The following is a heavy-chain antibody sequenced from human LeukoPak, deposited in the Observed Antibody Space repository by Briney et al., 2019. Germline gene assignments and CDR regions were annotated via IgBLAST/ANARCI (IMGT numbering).Heavy chain of an antibody. D-gene: IGHD5-12*01. Sequence: PGGSLRLSCAASGFTFSSYGMHWVRQAPGKGLEWVAVISYDGSNKYYADSVKGRFTISRDNSKNTLYLQMNSLRAEDTAVYYCAKDRGYSGYDPIRFDPWGQGTLVTVSS. CDR3: AKDRGYSGYDPIRFDP. J-gene: IGHJ5*02. CDR2: ISYDGSNK. V-gene: IGHV3-30*18. CDR1: GFTFSSYG.